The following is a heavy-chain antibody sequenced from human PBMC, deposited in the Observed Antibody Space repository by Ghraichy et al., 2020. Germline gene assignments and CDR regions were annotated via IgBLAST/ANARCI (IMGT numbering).Heavy chain of an antibody. D-gene: IGHD5-24*01. J-gene: IGHJ4*02. Sequence: ASVKVSCKASGYTFTSYYMHWVRQAPGQGLEWMGIINPSGGSTSYAQKFQGRVTMTRDTSTSTVYMELSSLRSEDTAVYYCARGPSRRTHGVAIMATHDYWGQGTLVTVSS. CDR1: GYTFTSYY. CDR2: INPSGGST. CDR3: ARGPSRRTHGVAIMATHDY. V-gene: IGHV1-46*01.